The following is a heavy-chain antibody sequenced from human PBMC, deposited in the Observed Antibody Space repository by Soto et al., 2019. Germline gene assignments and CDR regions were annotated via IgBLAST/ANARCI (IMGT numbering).Heavy chain of an antibody. CDR1: GFTFSSYS. Sequence: PGGSLRLSCGASGFTFSSYSMNWVRQAPGKGLEWVSYISGSSSTIYYADSVKGRFTISRDNAKNSLYLQMNSLRDEDTAVYYCARGAVPYCSSTSCSNLFDYWGQGTLVTVSS. J-gene: IGHJ4*02. V-gene: IGHV3-48*02. CDR3: ARGAVPYCSSTSCSNLFDY. D-gene: IGHD2-2*01. CDR2: ISGSSSTI.